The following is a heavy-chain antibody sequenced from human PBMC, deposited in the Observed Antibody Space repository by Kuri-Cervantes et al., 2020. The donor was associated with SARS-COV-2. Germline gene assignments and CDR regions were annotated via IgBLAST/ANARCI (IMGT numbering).Heavy chain of an antibody. J-gene: IGHJ4*02. CDR3: AREGSCSSTSCPSDY. CDR1: GGTFSSYA. Sequence: SVKVSCKASGGTFSSYAISWVRQAPGQGLEWMGGIIPIFGTANYAQKFQGRVTITADKSTSTAYMELSSLSSEDTAVYYCAREGSCSSTSCPSDYWGQGTLVTVSS. D-gene: IGHD2-2*01. V-gene: IGHV1-69*06. CDR2: IIPIFGTA.